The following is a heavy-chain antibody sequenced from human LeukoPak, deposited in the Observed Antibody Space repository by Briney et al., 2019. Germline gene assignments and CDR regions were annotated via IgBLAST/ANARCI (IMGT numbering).Heavy chain of an antibody. CDR1: GYSFTSYW. V-gene: IGHV5-51*01. D-gene: IGHD2-15*01. Sequence: GESLKISCKGSGYSFTSYWIGWVRQMPGKGLEWMGIIYPGDSDTSYSPSFKGQVTISADKSLSTAYLQWSSLKASDTAMYYCARFLVVAATPNYFDYWGQGTLVTVSS. CDR3: ARFLVVAATPNYFDY. CDR2: IYPGDSDT. J-gene: IGHJ4*02.